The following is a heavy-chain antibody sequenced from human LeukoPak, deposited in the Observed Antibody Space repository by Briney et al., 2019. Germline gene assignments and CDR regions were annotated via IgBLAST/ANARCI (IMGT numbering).Heavy chain of an antibody. J-gene: IGHJ5*02. Sequence: SETLSLSCTVSGDPISRYYWNWIRQPPGKGLEWIGYIYSSGSTTYNPSLESRVTISVDTSKNQFSLKLSSVTAADTAVYYCARSYTYWFDPWGQGTLVTVSS. CDR1: GDPISRYY. D-gene: IGHD3-16*01. CDR3: ARSYTYWFDP. CDR2: IYSSGST. V-gene: IGHV4-4*09.